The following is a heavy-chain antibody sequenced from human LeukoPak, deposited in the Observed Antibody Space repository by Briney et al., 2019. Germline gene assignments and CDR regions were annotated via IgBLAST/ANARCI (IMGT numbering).Heavy chain of an antibody. V-gene: IGHV1-69*01. CDR2: IIPIFGTA. D-gene: IGHD2-15*01. Sequence: SVKVSCKASGGTFGSYAISWVRQAPGQGLEWMGGIIPIFGTANYAQKFQGRVTITADESTSTAYMELSSLRSEDTAVYYCARVDQLGYCSGGSCPTYFDYWGQGTLVTVSS. CDR3: ARVDQLGYCSGGSCPTYFDY. J-gene: IGHJ4*02. CDR1: GGTFGSYA.